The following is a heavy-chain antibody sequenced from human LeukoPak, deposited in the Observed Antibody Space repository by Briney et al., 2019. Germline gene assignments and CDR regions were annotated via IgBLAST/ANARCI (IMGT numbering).Heavy chain of an antibody. CDR2: ISAYNGNT. Sequence: ASVKVSCKASGYTFTSYGISWVRQAPGQGLEWMGWISAYNGNTNYAQKLQGRVTMTTDTSTSTAYMELRSLRSDDTAVYYCARDSGGGDSSSWYLNLQSYRFDPWGQGTLVTVSS. J-gene: IGHJ5*02. D-gene: IGHD6-13*01. CDR1: GYTFTSYG. CDR3: ARDSGGGDSSSWYLNLQSYRFDP. V-gene: IGHV1-18*01.